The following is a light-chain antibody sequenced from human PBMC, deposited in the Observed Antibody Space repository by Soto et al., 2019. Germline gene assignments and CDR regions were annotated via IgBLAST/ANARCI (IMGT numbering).Light chain of an antibody. Sequence: IQLTQSPSSLSASVGDRVTLTCRASQVISTSLAWYQQKPGKAPKLLIYAASTLQSDVPSRFSGSGSGTDFTLTIGSPQPEDFATYYCQQDNSYPLTFGGGTKVDIK. J-gene: IGKJ4*01. CDR3: QQDNSYPLT. V-gene: IGKV1-9*01. CDR1: QVISTS. CDR2: AAS.